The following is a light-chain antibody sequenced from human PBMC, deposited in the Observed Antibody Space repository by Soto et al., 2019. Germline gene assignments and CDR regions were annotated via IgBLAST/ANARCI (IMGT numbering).Light chain of an antibody. CDR1: QSVSSGY. CDR3: QQYGTSPWT. J-gene: IGKJ1*01. CDR2: GAS. Sequence: DTVLTQSTGTWYWSPGDSAILSGRARQSVSSGYLAWYQQRPGQAPRLLIYGASTRATGIPDRFSGSGSGTDFTLTISRLEPEDFAVYYCQQYGTSPWTFGQGTKVDIK. V-gene: IGKV3-20*01.